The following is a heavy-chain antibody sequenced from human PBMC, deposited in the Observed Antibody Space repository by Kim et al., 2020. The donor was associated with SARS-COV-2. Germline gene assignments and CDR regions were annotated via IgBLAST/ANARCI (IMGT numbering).Heavy chain of an antibody. V-gene: IGHV1-3*01. Sequence: ASVKVSCKASGYTFTSYAMHWVRQAPGQRLAWMGWINAGNGNTKYSQKFQGRVTITRDTSASTAYMELSSLRSEDTAVYYCARTSGLIWFGEFSVFDYWGQGTLVTVSS. D-gene: IGHD3-10*01. CDR2: INAGNGNT. J-gene: IGHJ4*02. CDR3: ARTSGLIWFGEFSVFDY. CDR1: GYTFTSYA.